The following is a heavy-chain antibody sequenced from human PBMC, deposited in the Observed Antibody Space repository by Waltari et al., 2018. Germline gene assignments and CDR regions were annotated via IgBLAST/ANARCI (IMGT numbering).Heavy chain of an antibody. CDR3: ASSPWADKPAGLDV. CDR1: GAATRSANYC. V-gene: IGHV4-61*02. J-gene: IGHJ6*02. CDR2: IFPSGAT. Sequence: QVQLQESCPGLVRPSQPLPLPCTVSGAATRSANYCWPWVRLPAGKGLEWVGRIFPSGATDHNPSLKSRVTISVDTSNQFSLKLSSVTAADTAVYYCASSPWADKPAGLDVWGQGTTVTVSS.